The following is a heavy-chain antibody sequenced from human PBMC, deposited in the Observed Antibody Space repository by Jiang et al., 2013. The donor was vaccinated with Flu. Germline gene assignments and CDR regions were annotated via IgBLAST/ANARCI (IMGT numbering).Heavy chain of an antibody. CDR2: ISAYNGNT. CDR3: ARDFVSGILDGYNLPDY. Sequence: SGAEVKKPGASVKVSCKASGYTFTSYGISWVRQAPGQGLEWMGWISAYNGNTNYAQKLQGRVTMTTDTSTSTAYMELRSLRSDDTAVYYCARDFVSGILDGYNLPDYWGQGTLVTVSS. D-gene: IGHD5-24*01. J-gene: IGHJ4*02. CDR1: GYTFTSYG. V-gene: IGHV1-18*01.